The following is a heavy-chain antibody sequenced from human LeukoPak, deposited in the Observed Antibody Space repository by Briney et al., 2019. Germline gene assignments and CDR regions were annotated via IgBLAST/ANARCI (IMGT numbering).Heavy chain of an antibody. J-gene: IGHJ4*02. Sequence: GASVKVSCKASGYTFSSYGISWVRQAPGQGLEWMGWISAYNGNTNYAQKFQGRVTITADESTSTAYMELSSLRSEDTAVYYCAREAYVVTDGSQQMGPYFDYWGQGTLVTVSS. CDR2: ISAYNGNT. D-gene: IGHD5-24*01. CDR3: AREAYVVTDGSQQMGPYFDY. V-gene: IGHV1-18*01. CDR1: GYTFSSYG.